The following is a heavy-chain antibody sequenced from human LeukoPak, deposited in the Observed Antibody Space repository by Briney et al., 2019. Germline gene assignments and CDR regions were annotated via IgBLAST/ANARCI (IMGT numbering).Heavy chain of an antibody. CDR1: GGSFSGYY. V-gene: IGHV4-34*01. D-gene: IGHD1-7*01. Sequence: SETLSLTCAVYGGSFSGYYWSWIRQPPGKGLEWIGETNHSGSTNYNTSLKSRVTISVDTSKNQFSLKLSSVTAADTAVYYCARKTRINWNYVGWFDPWGQGTLVTVSS. CDR3: ARKTRINWNYVGWFDP. J-gene: IGHJ5*02. CDR2: TNHSGST.